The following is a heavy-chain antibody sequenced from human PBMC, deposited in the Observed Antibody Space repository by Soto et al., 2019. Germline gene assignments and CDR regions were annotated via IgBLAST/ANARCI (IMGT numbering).Heavy chain of an antibody. CDR1: GFSLNTYV. D-gene: IGHD6-6*01. CDR3: AKGSGAGRPYYFDF. J-gene: IGHJ4*02. CDR2: INGRGDYI. V-gene: IGHV3-23*01. Sequence: PGGSLRLSCAASGFSLNTYVMSRVRQAPGQGLEWISAINGRGDYIYYADSVKGRFSMSRDNSKNTLYLQMDSLGVEDTAVYYCAKGSGAGRPYYFDFWGQGTLVTVSS.